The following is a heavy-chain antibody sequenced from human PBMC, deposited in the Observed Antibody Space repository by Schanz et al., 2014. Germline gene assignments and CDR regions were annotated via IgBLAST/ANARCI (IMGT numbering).Heavy chain of an antibody. Sequence: QLQLVQSGAEVKKPGSSVKVSCKLSGGTFSSYAISWVRQAPGQGLEWMGRMIPILGIATYAQKFQGRLTITADKSTSTAYMELSSLRSEDTAMYYCARDYYDSSGYYYCDYWGQGTLVTVSS. CDR3: ARDYYDSSGYYYCDY. CDR2: MIPILGIA. J-gene: IGHJ4*02. CDR1: GGTFSSYA. D-gene: IGHD3-22*01. V-gene: IGHV1-69*04.